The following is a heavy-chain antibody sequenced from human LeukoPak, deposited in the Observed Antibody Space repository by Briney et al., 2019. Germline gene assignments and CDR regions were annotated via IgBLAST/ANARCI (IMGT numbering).Heavy chain of an antibody. D-gene: IGHD6-6*01. CDR2: MNPNSGNT. CDR3: ARGPCYSSSFQFDY. Sequence: ASVKVSCKASGYTFTSYDINWVRQATGQGLEWMGWMNPNSGNTGYAQKFQGRVTMTRNTSISTAYMELSSLRSEDTAVYYCARGPCYSSSFQFDYWGQGTLVTVSS. V-gene: IGHV1-8*01. J-gene: IGHJ4*02. CDR1: GYTFTSYD.